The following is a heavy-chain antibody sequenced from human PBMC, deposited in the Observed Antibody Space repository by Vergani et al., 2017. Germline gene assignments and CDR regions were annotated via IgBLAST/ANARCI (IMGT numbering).Heavy chain of an antibody. CDR3: ARHGVHGGFDY. Sequence: QVQLQESGPGLVKPSETLSLTCTVSGGSISSYYWSWIRQPPGKGLEWIGYIYYSGSTNYNPSLKSRFTISVDTSKNHFSLKLSSVTAADTAVYYCARHGVHGGFDYWGQGTLVTVSS. CDR1: GGSISSYY. J-gene: IGHJ4*02. D-gene: IGHD4-23*01. CDR2: IYYSGST. V-gene: IGHV4-59*08.